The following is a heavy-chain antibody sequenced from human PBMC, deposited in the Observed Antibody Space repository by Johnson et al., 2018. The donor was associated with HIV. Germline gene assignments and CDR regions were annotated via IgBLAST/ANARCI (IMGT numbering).Heavy chain of an antibody. V-gene: IGHV3-9*01. J-gene: IGHJ3*02. CDR3: GRESTGAGTAFDI. Sequence: VQLVESGGGLVQPGGSLRLSCVGSGFTFDDYAMHWVRQAPGKGLEWVSGFSWNSGSIGYADSVKGRFTISRDNAKNSLYLQMNSLRAEDTAVYYCGRESTGAGTAFDIWGQGTMVTVSS. D-gene: IGHD2-8*02. CDR1: GFTFDDYA. CDR2: FSWNSGSI.